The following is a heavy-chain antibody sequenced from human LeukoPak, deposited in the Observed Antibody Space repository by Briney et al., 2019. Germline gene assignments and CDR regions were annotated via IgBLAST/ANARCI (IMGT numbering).Heavy chain of an antibody. V-gene: IGHV1-69*05. CDR2: IIPIFGTA. J-gene: IGHJ3*02. D-gene: IGHD6-6*01. Sequence: SVKVSCKASGGTFSSYAISWVRQAPGQGLEWMGRIIPIFGTANYAQKFQGRVTTTTDESTSTAYMELSSLRSEDTAVYYCARDRVRGSSSLPDAFDIWGQGTMVTVSS. CDR1: GGTFSSYA. CDR3: ARDRVRGSSSLPDAFDI.